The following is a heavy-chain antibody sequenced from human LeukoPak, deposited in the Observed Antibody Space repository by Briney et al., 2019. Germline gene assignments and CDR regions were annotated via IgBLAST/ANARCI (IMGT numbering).Heavy chain of an antibody. CDR3: ARGIRTNWYFDL. J-gene: IGHJ2*01. D-gene: IGHD1/OR15-1a*01. Sequence: ASVKVSCKASGYSFTDYYMHWVRQAPGQGLEWMGWIDPNSGGTNCARKFQGRVTMTRDTSISTAYMELSRLRSDDTAVYFCARGIRTNWYFDLWGRGTLVTVSS. CDR2: IDPNSGGT. CDR1: GYSFTDYY. V-gene: IGHV1-2*02.